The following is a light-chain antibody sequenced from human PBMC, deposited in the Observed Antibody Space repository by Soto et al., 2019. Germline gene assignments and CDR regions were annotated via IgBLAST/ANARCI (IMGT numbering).Light chain of an antibody. J-gene: IGLJ3*02. CDR1: SSDVGGYNY. Sequence: QSALTQPASVSGSPGQTITISCTGTSSDVGGYNYVSWYQQHPGKAPKLVIYGVNYRPSGVSARFSGSKFQNTASLTISGLQAEDEADYYCNSYRTGSVVLFGGGTKLTVL. V-gene: IGLV2-14*01. CDR2: GVN. CDR3: NSYRTGSVVL.